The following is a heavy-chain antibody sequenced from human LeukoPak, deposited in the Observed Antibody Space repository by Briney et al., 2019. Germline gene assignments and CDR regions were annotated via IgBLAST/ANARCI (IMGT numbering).Heavy chain of an antibody. CDR2: IYYSGST. CDR1: GGSISSSSYY. J-gene: IGHJ4*02. D-gene: IGHD5-18*01. Sequence: SETLSLTCTVSGGSISSSSYYWGWIRQPPGKGLEWIGSIYYSGSTYYNPSLKSRVTISVDTSKNQFSLKLSSVTAADTAVYYCAREYSYGLDYWGQGTLVTVSS. V-gene: IGHV4-39*07. CDR3: AREYSYGLDY.